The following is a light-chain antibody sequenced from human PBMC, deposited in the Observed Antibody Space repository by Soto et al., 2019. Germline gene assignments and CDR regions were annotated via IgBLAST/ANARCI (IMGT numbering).Light chain of an antibody. J-gene: IGKJ1*01. Sequence: DFQMTQSPSSLSASVGDRVTITCQASQDISDYLNWYQQKPGAAPKLLIYDASNLQAGVPSRFSGSGSGTEFTLTISSLQSEDFGVYYCQQYNNWWTFGQGTKVDI. CDR2: DAS. CDR1: QDISDY. CDR3: QQYNNWWT. V-gene: IGKV1-33*01.